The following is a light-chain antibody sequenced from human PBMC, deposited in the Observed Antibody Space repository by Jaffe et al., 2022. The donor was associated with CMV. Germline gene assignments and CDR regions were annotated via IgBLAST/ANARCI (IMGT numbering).Light chain of an antibody. V-gene: IGKV3-20*01. CDR3: QQYGTSPLT. CDR1: QSISSMY. Sequence: ENVLTQSPGTLSLSPGERATLSCRASQSISSMYLAWHQQKPGQAPRLLIYGASSRATGIPDRFSGSGSGTDFTLTISRLEPEDSAVYYCQQYGTSPLTFGPGTKVDIK. J-gene: IGKJ3*01. CDR2: GAS.